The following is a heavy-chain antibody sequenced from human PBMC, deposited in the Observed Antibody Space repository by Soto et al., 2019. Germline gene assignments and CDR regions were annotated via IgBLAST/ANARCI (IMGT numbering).Heavy chain of an antibody. CDR2: IYYSGST. Sequence: PSETLSLTCTVSGCSISSYYWSWIRQPPGKGLEWIGFIYYSGSTNYNPSLKSRVTISVDTSKNQFSLKLSSVTAADTAVYYCAAFIAVASGYFDYWGPGTLVTVSS. J-gene: IGHJ4*02. CDR3: AAFIAVASGYFDY. D-gene: IGHD6-19*01. CDR1: GCSISSYY. V-gene: IGHV4-59*01.